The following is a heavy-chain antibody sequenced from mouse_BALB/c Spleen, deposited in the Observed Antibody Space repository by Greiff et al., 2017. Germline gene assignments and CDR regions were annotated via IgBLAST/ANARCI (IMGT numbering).Heavy chain of an antibody. Sequence: QVQLQQSGAELARPGASVKMSCKASGYTFTSYTMHWVKQRPGQGLEWIGYINPSSGYTNYNQKFKDKATLTADKSSSTAYMQLSSLTSEDSAVYYCARGLRRENYYAMDYWGQGTSVTVSS. CDR1: GYTFTSYT. J-gene: IGHJ4*01. V-gene: IGHV1-4*01. CDR3: ARGLRRENYYAMDY. D-gene: IGHD2-2*01. CDR2: INPSSGYT.